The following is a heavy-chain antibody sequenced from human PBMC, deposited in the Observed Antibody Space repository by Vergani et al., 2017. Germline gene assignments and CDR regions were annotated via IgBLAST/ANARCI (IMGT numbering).Heavy chain of an antibody. CDR3: AWAKRGRIAVSAADT. D-gene: IGHD6-19*01. J-gene: IGHJ5*01. CDR2: INTNTETP. Sequence: QAQLVQSGPELKKPGASVKVSCKASGYTFTSYALHWVRQAPGQGLEWLGWINTNTETPTYAQAFTGRFVFSLDTSVNTAFLQISGLTAEDTALYYCAWAKRGRIAVSAADTWGQGTLVTVSS. CDR1: GYTFTSYA. V-gene: IGHV7-4-1*02.